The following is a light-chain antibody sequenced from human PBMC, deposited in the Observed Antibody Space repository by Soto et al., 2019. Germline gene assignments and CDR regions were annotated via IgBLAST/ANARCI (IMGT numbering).Light chain of an antibody. CDR2: GES. V-gene: IGKV3-15*01. Sequence: EIVMTQSPATLSVSPGGIATLSCRASQSISGALAWYQQKPGQAPRLLIYGESTRATSLPDRLSGSGSGTDLNLTISRLQSEDFAVYYCHQYDDGPYTFGQGTKVDIK. J-gene: IGKJ2*01. CDR3: HQYDDGPYT. CDR1: QSISGA.